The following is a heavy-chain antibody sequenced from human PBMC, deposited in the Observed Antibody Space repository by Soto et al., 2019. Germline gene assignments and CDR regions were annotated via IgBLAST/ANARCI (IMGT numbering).Heavy chain of an antibody. V-gene: IGHV1-69*13. Sequence: ASVKVSCKASGGTFSSYAISWVRQAPGQGLEWMGGIIPIFGTANYAQKFQGRVTITADESTSTAYMELSSLRSEDTAVYYCARDQHIVVVTATPGWLAPWGQGNLVTVSS. CDR3: ARDQHIVVVTATPGWLAP. CDR2: IIPIFGTA. D-gene: IGHD2-21*02. CDR1: GGTFSSYA. J-gene: IGHJ5*02.